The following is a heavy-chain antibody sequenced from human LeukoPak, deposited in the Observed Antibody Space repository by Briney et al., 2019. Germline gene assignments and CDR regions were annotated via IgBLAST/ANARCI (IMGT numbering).Heavy chain of an antibody. Sequence: SVKVSCRASGGTFSSYAISWVRQAPGQGLEWMGRIIPIFGTANYAQKFQGRVTITTDESTSTAYMELSSLRSEDTAVYYCARDLVVPAATSPVREKSYYYYMDVWGKGTTVTVSS. J-gene: IGHJ6*03. D-gene: IGHD2-2*01. V-gene: IGHV1-69*05. CDR2: IIPIFGTA. CDR3: ARDLVVPAATSPVREKSYYYYMDV. CDR1: GGTFSSYA.